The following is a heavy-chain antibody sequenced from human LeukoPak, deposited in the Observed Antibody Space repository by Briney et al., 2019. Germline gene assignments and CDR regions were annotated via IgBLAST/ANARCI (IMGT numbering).Heavy chain of an antibody. CDR1: GFTFSSYA. V-gene: IGHV3-73*01. D-gene: IGHD3-9*01. CDR3: TRQYDILTGYPGWYFDY. Sequence: GGSLRLSCAAFGFTFSSYAMSWVRQASGKGLEWVGRIRSKANSYATAYAASVKGRFTISRDDSKNTAYLQMNSLKTEDTAVYYCTRQYDILTGYPGWYFDYWGQGTLVTVSS. CDR2: IRSKANSYAT. J-gene: IGHJ4*02.